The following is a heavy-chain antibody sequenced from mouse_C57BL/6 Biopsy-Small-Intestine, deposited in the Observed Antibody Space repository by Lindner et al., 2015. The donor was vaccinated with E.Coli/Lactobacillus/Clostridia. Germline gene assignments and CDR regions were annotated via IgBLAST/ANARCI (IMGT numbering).Heavy chain of an antibody. CDR2: MNANSHNT. D-gene: IGHD2-12*01. J-gene: IGHJ3*01. Sequence: KVSCKASGYTFTSYDINWVRQAPGQGLEWMGWMNANSHNTGYVQKFQGRVTMTWNTSISTAYMELSNLRSDDTAVYYCARRDLYCTSNSCSFSFDYWGQGTLATVS. CDR3: ARRDLYCTSNSCSFSFDY. V-gene: IGHV1-14*01. CDR1: GYTFTSYD.